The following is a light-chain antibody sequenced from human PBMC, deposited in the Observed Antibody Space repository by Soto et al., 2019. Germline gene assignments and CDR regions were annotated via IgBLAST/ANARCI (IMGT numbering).Light chain of an antibody. CDR3: QQYKNWPPLT. CDR2: GAS. CDR1: QSVGSA. Sequence: EIVMTQSPATLSVSPGETATLSCRASQSVGSAVAWYQHKPGQGPRLLIVGASIRATGVPGRFSGGGSGTEFTLTISSLQSEDFPVYYCQQYKNWPPLTFGGGTTVEIK. V-gene: IGKV3-15*01. J-gene: IGKJ4*01.